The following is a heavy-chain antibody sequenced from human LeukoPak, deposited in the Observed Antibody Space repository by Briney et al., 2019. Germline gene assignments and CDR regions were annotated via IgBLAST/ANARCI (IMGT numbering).Heavy chain of an antibody. V-gene: IGHV3-23*01. J-gene: IGHJ4*02. D-gene: IGHD3-9*01. CDR1: GFTFSSYA. CDR3: AKHTYYDILTGTSHFDY. Sequence: PGGSLRLSCAASGFTFSSYAMSWVRQAPGKGLEWVSAISGSGGSTYYADSVKGRFTISRDNSKNTLYLQMNSLRAEDTAVYYCAKHTYYDILTGTSHFDYWGQGTLVTVSS. CDR2: ISGSGGST.